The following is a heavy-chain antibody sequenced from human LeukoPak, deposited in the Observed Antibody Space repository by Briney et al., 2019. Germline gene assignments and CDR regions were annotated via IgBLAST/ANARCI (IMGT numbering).Heavy chain of an antibody. CDR2: IDWDDDK. J-gene: IGHJ4*02. Sequence: SGPALVKPTQTLTLTCTFSGFSLSTMGMCVSWIRQPPGKALEWLARIDWDDDKYYSTSLKTRLTISKDTSKNQVVLTMTNMDPVDTATYYCTRIAEKNYYDSSGYFDSWGQGTLVTVSS. D-gene: IGHD3-22*01. CDR1: GFSLSTMGMC. V-gene: IGHV2-70*11. CDR3: TRIAEKNYYDSSGYFDS.